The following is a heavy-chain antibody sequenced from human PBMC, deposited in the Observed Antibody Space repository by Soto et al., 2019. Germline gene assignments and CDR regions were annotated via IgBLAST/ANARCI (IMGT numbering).Heavy chain of an antibody. D-gene: IGHD3-16*01. CDR1: GGTFSSYA. V-gene: IGHV1-69*12. CDR2: IIPIFGTA. CDR3: GRGQTGGGWGYYFDY. J-gene: IGHJ4*02. Sequence: QVQLVQSGAEVKKPGSSVKVSCKASGGTFSSYAIDWVRQAPGQGLEWMGGIIPIFGTADYAQKFQGRVTITADESTSTASMELSGLRSEDTAVYYGGRGQTGGGWGYYFDYWGQGTLVTVSS.